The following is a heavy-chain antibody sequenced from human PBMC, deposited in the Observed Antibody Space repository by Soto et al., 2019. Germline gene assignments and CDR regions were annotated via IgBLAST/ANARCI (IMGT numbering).Heavy chain of an antibody. CDR3: ARQIRHYDFWSNEYYYYGLDV. Sequence: PGESLKISCKGSEYSFSTYWIAWVRQMPGKGLEWMGIIYPGDSDTRYSPSFQGQVTISADKSISTAHLQWSSLKASDTAMYYCARQIRHYDFWSNEYYYYGLDVWGQGTTVTVSS. D-gene: IGHD3-3*01. V-gene: IGHV5-51*01. CDR2: IYPGDSDT. CDR1: EYSFSTYW. J-gene: IGHJ6*02.